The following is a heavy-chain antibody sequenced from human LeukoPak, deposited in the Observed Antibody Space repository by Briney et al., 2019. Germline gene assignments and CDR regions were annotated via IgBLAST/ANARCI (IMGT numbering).Heavy chain of an antibody. Sequence: SGGSLRLSCAASGFTFSSYWMHWVRQAPGKGLVWVSRINSDGSSTSYADSVKGRFTISRDNPKNTLYLQMNSLRAEDTAVYYCAKVFSRLQLGYWGQGTLVTVSS. V-gene: IGHV3-74*01. J-gene: IGHJ4*02. CDR2: INSDGSST. D-gene: IGHD5-24*01. CDR3: AKVFSRLQLGY. CDR1: GFTFSSYW.